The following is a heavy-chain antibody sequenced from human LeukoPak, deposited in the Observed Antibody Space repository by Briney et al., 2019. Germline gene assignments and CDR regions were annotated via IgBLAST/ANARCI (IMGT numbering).Heavy chain of an antibody. CDR3: VSLGISDY. CDR2: IRYDGSNK. J-gene: IGHJ4*02. Sequence: GGSLRLSCAASGFTFSSYGMHWVRQAPGKGLEWVAFIRYDGSNKYYADSVKGRFTISRDNAKNSLYLQMNSLRAEDTAVYYCVSLGISDYWGQGTLVTVSS. CDR1: GFTFSSYG. V-gene: IGHV3-30*02. D-gene: IGHD7-27*01.